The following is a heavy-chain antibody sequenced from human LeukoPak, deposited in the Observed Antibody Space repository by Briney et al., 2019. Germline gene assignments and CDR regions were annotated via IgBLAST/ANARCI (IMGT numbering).Heavy chain of an antibody. V-gene: IGHV4-39*01. CDR2: IYYSGST. CDR1: GGSISSSSYY. D-gene: IGHD5-12*01. J-gene: IGHJ4*02. Sequence: SETLSLTCTVSGGSISSSSYYWGWIRQPPGKGLEWIGSIYYSGSTYYNPSLKSRVTISVDTSKNQFSLKLSSVTAADTAVYYCARVSGYSGYGSDYWGQGTLVTVSS. CDR3: ARVSGYSGYGSDY.